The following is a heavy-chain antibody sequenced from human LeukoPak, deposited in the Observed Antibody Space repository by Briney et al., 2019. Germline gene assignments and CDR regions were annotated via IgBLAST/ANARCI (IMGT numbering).Heavy chain of an antibody. CDR3: ASTTLVAARPSS. CDR1: GYTFTSYD. CDR2: MNPNSGNT. Sequence: GASVKVSCKASGYTFTSYDINWVRQATGQGLEWMGWMNPNSGNTGYAHKFQGRVTMTRNTSISTAYMELSSLRSEDTAVYYCASTTLVAARPSSWGQGTLVTVSS. V-gene: IGHV1-8*02. J-gene: IGHJ4*02. D-gene: IGHD6-6*01.